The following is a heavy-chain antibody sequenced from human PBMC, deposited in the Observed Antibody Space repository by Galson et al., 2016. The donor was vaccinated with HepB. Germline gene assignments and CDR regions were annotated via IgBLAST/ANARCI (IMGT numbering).Heavy chain of an antibody. CDR1: GFTFSDYW. CDR2: IKEDGSYK. Sequence: SLRLSCAAAGFTFSDYWMIWARQAPGKGLECVAIIKEDGSYKDYADSVKGRFTISRDNAKNSVFLQMNSLRGEDTAVYYCARSTFSWGQGTLVTVSS. CDR3: ARSTFS. J-gene: IGHJ4*02. V-gene: IGHV3-7*01.